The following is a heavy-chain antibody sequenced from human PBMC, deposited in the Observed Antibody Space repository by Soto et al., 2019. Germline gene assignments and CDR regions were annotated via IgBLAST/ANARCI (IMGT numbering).Heavy chain of an antibody. J-gene: IGHJ3*02. CDR2: IYWKDDK. Sequence: QITLKASGPTLVNPTQTLTLTCTFSGFSLSTSGVGVGWIRQPPGKALEWRALIYWKDDKRYSPSLKSRLTINKDTSKNQVVLTMTTMDPVDTATYYCAHRGSSGSSRVPPRAFDIWGQGTMVTVSS. D-gene: IGHD6-19*01. CDR3: AHRGSSGSSRVPPRAFDI. CDR1: GFSLSTSGVG. V-gene: IGHV2-5*01.